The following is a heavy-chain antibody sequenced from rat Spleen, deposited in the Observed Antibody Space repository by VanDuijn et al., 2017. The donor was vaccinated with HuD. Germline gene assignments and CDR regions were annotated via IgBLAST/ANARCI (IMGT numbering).Heavy chain of an antibody. D-gene: IGHD1-1*01. Sequence: EVQLVETGGGLVQPGRSLKLSCVASGFTFSSYWMYWIRQAPGKGLEWVSSISPSGGSVYYRDPVKGRSTISRDSAKSTLYLQMGSLRSEETATYYCVKDKTVANYWYFDFWGPGTMVTVSS. V-gene: IGHV5-58*01. J-gene: IGHJ1*01. CDR1: GFTFSSYW. CDR2: ISPSGGSV. CDR3: VKDKTVANYWYFDF.